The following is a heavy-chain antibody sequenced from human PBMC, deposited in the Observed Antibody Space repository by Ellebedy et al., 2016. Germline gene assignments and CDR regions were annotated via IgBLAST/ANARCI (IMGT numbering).Heavy chain of an antibody. V-gene: IGHV5-51*01. D-gene: IGHD6-19*01. Sequence: PGYSFTSYSPSFRGQVTISADKSTSTAYLQWSSLKASDTAMYYCATSLAVAGTLYFYYGMDVWGQGTTVTVSS. CDR2: PGYSFT. CDR3: ATSLAVAGTLYFYYGMDV. J-gene: IGHJ6*02.